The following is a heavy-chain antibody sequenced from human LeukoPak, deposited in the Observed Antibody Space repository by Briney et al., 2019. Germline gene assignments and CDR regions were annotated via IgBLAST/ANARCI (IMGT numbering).Heavy chain of an antibody. V-gene: IGHV4-39*01. CDR3: ARRKYSSSSGYYFDY. CDR2: IYYSGST. D-gene: IGHD6-6*01. CDR1: GGSISSSSYY. Sequence: SETLSLTCTVSGGSISSSSYYWGWIRQSPGKGLEWIGSIYYSGSTYYNPSLKSRVTISVDTSKNQFSLKLSSVTAADTAVYYCARRKYSSSSGYYFDYWGQGTLVTVSS. J-gene: IGHJ4*02.